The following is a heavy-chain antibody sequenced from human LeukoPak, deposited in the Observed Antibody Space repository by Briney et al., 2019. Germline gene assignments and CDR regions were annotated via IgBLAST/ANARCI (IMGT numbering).Heavy chain of an antibody. J-gene: IGHJ4*02. CDR1: GFTFSSYS. D-gene: IGHD6-19*01. Sequence: PGGSLRLSCAASGFTFSSYSMNWVRQAPGKGLECVSSISSSSSYIYYADSVKGRFTISRDNAKNSLYLQRNSLRAEDTAVYYCARVRSSGFIDYWGQGTLVTVSS. CDR2: ISSSSSYI. V-gene: IGHV3-21*01. CDR3: ARVRSSGFIDY.